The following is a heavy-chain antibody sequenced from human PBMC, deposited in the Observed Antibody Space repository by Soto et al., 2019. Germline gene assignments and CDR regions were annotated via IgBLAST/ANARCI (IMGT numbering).Heavy chain of an antibody. V-gene: IGHV3-23*01. CDR1: GFTFSTYA. J-gene: IGHJ4*01. Sequence: EVQLLDSGGDLVQPGGSLRLSCAASGFTFSTYALTWVRQAPGKGLEWVSAISPNGRNTYYIDSVKGRFTISRDNSQNALYLQLNRLGVEDTVMYYCASPPRGILTGYSVLQYWGHGPLVTVAS. CDR2: ISPNGRNT. D-gene: IGHD3-9*01. CDR3: ASPPRGILTGYSVLQY.